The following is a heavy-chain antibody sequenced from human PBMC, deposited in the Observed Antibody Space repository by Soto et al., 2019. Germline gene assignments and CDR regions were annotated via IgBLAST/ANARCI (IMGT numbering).Heavy chain of an antibody. CDR3: ARVRTEYAGLDY. CDR2: VCSSGST. CDR1: GGSISSSSYY. J-gene: IGHJ4*02. V-gene: IGHV4-61*05. D-gene: IGHD2-2*01. Sequence: SETLSLTCTVSGGSISSSSYYWGWIRQPPGKGLESIAYVCSSGSTNYNPSLESRVAISLDTSKNQFSLRLTSVTAADTAVYFCARVRTEYAGLDYWGQGTLVTVSS.